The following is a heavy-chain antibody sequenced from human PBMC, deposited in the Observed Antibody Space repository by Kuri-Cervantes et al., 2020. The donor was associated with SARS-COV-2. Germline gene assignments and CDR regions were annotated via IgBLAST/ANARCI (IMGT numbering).Heavy chain of an antibody. V-gene: IGHV4-59*01. J-gene: IGHJ5*02. D-gene: IGHD6-13*01. CDR3: AYSIAATSRWFGP. Sequence: GSLRLPCPVAGVSISSYYCSWLRQPPGKGLEWIWNIYYSGSTNYNPSLKSRVTISVDTSKNQFSLKVRSVTAADTAVYYCAYSIAATSRWFGPWGQGTLVTVSS. CDR1: GVSISSYY. CDR2: IYYSGST.